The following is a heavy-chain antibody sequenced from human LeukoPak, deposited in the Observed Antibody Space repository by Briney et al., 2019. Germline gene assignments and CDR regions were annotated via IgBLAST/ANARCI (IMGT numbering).Heavy chain of an antibody. V-gene: IGHV4-34*01. CDR1: GGSFSGYY. CDR2: INHSGST. Sequence: SETLSLTCAVYGGSFSGYYWSWIRQPPGKGLEWIGEINHSGSTNYNPSPKSRVTISVDTSKNQFSLKLSSVTAADTAVYYCARKSSGWYGPWFDPWGQGTLVTVSS. D-gene: IGHD6-19*01. J-gene: IGHJ5*02. CDR3: ARKSSGWYGPWFDP.